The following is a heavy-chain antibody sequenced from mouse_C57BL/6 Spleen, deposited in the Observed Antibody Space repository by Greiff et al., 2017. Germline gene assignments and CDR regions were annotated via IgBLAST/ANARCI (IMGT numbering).Heavy chain of an antibody. CDR3: ARLSLTGAYFDY. CDR2: ISSGGSYT. J-gene: IGHJ2*01. Sequence: EVKLMESGGDLVKPGGSLKLSCAASGFTFSSYGMSWVRQTPDKRLEWVATISSGGSYTYYPDSVKGRFTISRDNAKNTLYLQMSSLKSEDTAMYYCARLSLTGAYFDYWGQGTTLTVSS. CDR1: GFTFSSYG. V-gene: IGHV5-6*01. D-gene: IGHD4-1*01.